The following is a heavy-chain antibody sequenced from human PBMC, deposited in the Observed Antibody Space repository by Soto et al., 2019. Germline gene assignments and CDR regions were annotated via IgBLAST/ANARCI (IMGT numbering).Heavy chain of an antibody. CDR2: IRSKANSYAT. CDR3: TRQREEGYCSSTSCYELVDYYMDV. CDR1: GFTFSGSA. V-gene: IGHV3-73*01. D-gene: IGHD2-2*01. J-gene: IGHJ6*03. Sequence: GGSLRLSCAASGFTFSGSAMHWVRQASGKGLEWVGRIRSKANSYATAYAASVKGRFTISRDDSKNTAYLQMNSLKTEDTAVYYCTRQREEGYCSSTSCYELVDYYMDVWGKGTTVTVSS.